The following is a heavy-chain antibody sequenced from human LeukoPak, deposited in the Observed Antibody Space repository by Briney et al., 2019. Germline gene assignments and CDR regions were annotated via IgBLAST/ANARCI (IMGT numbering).Heavy chain of an antibody. CDR1: GYTLTSYD. CDR2: MNPNSGNT. CDR3: ARGNYGSGSYDYFDY. Sequence: ASVKVSCKVSGYTLTSYDINWVRQATGQGLEWMGWMNPNSGNTGYAQKFQGRVTMTRNTSISTAYMELSSLRSEDTAVYYCARGNYGSGSYDYFDYWGQGTLVTVSS. J-gene: IGHJ4*02. V-gene: IGHV1-8*01. D-gene: IGHD3-10*01.